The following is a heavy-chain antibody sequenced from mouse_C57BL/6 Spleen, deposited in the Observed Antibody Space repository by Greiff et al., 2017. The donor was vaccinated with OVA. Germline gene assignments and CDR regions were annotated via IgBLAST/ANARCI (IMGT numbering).Heavy chain of an antibody. CDR2: INPSTGGT. CDR1: GYSFTGYY. J-gene: IGHJ3*01. V-gene: IGHV1-42*01. D-gene: IGHD4-1*01. Sequence: EVQLKESGPELVKPGASVKISCKASGYSFTGYYMNWVKQSPEKSLEWIGEINPSTGGTTYNQKFKAKATLTVDKSSSTAYMQLKSLTSEDSAVYYCARSGTRNWGQGTLVTVSA. CDR3: ARSGTRN.